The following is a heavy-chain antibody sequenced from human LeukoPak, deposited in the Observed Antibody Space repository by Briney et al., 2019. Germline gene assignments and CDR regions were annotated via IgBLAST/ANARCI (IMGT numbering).Heavy chain of an antibody. CDR2: IYYTGST. D-gene: IGHD2-15*01. CDR3: ARRAGWSFDY. CDR1: GGSFSGYY. V-gene: IGHV4-39*01. Sequence: SETLSLTCAVFGGSFSGYYWGWIRQPPGKGLEWIGSIYYTGSTYYNPSLKSRVTMSVDTSKNQFSLKLTSVTAADTAVYYCARRAGWSFDYWAREPWSPSPQ. J-gene: IGHJ4*02.